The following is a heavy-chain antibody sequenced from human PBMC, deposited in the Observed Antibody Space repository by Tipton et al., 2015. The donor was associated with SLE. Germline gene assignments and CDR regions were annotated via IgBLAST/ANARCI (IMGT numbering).Heavy chain of an antibody. V-gene: IGHV4-59*08. J-gene: IGHJ4*01. CDR1: GAPISRFY. CDR3: ARRSYYDSTGYFAY. Sequence: TLSLTCTVSGAPISRFYWNWIRQSPGKGLEWMGWIYHSGSTKYNPSLKSRVTISIDTSKKQFSLNLASVTAADTAVYYCARRSYYDSTGYFAYWSHGSLVTVSS. CDR2: IYHSGST. D-gene: IGHD3-22*01.